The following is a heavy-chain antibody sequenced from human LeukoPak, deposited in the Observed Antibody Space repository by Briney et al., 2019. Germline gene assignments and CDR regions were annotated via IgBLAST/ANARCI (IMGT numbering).Heavy chain of an antibody. CDR3: ARVGGVVVVAATTFLDY. J-gene: IGHJ4*02. D-gene: IGHD2-15*01. V-gene: IGHV4-39*07. CDR1: GGSISSSSYY. Sequence: PSETLSLTSTVSGGSISSSSYYWGWIRQPPGKGLEWIGSIYYSGSTYYNPSLKSRVTISVDTSKNQFSLKLSSVTAADTAVYYCARVGGVVVVAATTFLDYWGQGTLVTVSS. CDR2: IYYSGST.